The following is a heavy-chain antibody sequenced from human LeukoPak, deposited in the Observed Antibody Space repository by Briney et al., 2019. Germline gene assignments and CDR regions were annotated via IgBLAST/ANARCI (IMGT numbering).Heavy chain of an antibody. CDR3: ARDRGNYFDY. D-gene: IGHD6-13*01. Sequence: SETLSLTCTVSGGSISSYYWSWIRQPPGKGLEWIGYISYSGTTNYNPSLKSRVTISVAPSKNQLSLKLRSVTAPDTAVYYCARDRGNYFDYWGQGTLVTVSS. CDR1: GGSISSYY. V-gene: IGHV4-59*01. CDR2: ISYSGTT. J-gene: IGHJ4*02.